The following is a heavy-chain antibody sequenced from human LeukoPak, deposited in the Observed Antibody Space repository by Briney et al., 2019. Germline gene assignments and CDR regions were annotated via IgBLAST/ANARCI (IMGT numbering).Heavy chain of an antibody. CDR2: IWYDGSNK. D-gene: IGHD2-2*01. V-gene: IGHV3-33*01. CDR1: GFTFSSYG. CDR3: ARDREYLPDY. J-gene: IGHJ4*02. Sequence: GRSLRLSCAASGFTFSSYGMHWVRQAPGKGLEWVAVIWYDGSNKYYADSVKGRFTISRDNSKNTLYLQMNSLRAEDTAVYHCARDREYLPDYWGQGTLVTVSS.